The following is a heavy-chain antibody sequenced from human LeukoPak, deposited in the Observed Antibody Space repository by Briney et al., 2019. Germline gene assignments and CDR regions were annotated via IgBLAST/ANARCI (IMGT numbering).Heavy chain of an antibody. CDR2: INPNSGGT. V-gene: IGHV1-2*02. J-gene: IGHJ6*03. CDR3: ARGADIGYSGYDWGDYYYMDV. D-gene: IGHD5-12*01. CDR1: GYTFTGYY. Sequence: GASVKVSCTASGYTFTGYYMHWVRQAPGQGLEWMGWINPNSGGTNYAQKFQGRVTMTRDTSISTAYMELSRLRSDDTAVYYCARGADIGYSGYDWGDYYYMDVWGKGTTVTVSS.